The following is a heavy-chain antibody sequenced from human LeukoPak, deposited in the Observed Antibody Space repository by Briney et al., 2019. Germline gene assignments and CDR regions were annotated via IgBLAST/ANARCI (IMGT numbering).Heavy chain of an antibody. Sequence: GGSLRLSCAASGFTFSSCWMSWVRQAPGKGLEWVANIKQDGSEKYYVDSVKGRFTISRDNAKNSLYLQINSLRAEDTAVYYCARDLMGATQYFLHWGQGTLVTVSS. CDR2: IKQDGSEK. D-gene: IGHD1-26*01. V-gene: IGHV3-7*01. CDR3: ARDLMGATQYFLH. CDR1: GFTFSSCW. J-gene: IGHJ1*01.